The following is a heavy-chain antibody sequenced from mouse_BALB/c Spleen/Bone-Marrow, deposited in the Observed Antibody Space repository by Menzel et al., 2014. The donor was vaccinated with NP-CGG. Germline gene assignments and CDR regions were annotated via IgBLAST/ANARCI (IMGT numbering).Heavy chain of an antibody. CDR2: ISYSGNA. CDR1: GDSITSSY. CDR3: ARGNGYHFDY. D-gene: IGHD1-2*01. Sequence: DVKLVESGPSLVKPSQTLSLTCSVTGDSITSSYWNWIRKFPGNKLEYMGYISYSGNAYYNPSLKSRISLTRDTSKNQYYLQLNSVTTEDTATYFCARGNGYHFDYWGQGTTLTVSS. J-gene: IGHJ2*01. V-gene: IGHV3-8*02.